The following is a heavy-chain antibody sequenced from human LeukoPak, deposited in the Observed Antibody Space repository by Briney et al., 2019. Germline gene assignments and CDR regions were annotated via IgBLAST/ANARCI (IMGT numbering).Heavy chain of an antibody. J-gene: IGHJ4*02. Sequence: PSETLSLTCAVYGGSFSGYYWSWIRQPPGKGLEWIGEINHSGSTNYNPSLKSRVTISVDTSKNQFSLRLSSVTAADTAVYYCAGREYTYGSFDFWGQGTLVTVSS. CDR2: INHSGST. CDR1: GGSFSGYY. V-gene: IGHV4-34*01. D-gene: IGHD5-18*01. CDR3: AGREYTYGSFDF.